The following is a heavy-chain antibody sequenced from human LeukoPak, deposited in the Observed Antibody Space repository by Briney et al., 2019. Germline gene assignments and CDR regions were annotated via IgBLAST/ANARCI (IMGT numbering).Heavy chain of an antibody. CDR1: GLTLDNYA. D-gene: IGHD2-2*01. V-gene: IGHV3-9*03. J-gene: IGHJ4*02. CDR3: AKECRTSHCYRGFDY. CDR2: ISWNSGSI. Sequence: GGSLRLSCAAFGLTLDNYAMHWVRQAPGRGLEWVSGISWNSGSIGYADSVKGRFTISRDNAKNSLYLQMNSLRAEDMALYYCAKECRTSHCYRGFDYWGQGTLVTVSS.